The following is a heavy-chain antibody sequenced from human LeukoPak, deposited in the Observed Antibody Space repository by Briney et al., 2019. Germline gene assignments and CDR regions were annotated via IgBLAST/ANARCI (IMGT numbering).Heavy chain of an antibody. D-gene: IGHD4-17*01. CDR1: GYTFTDYY. CDR3: ARDGDYGDYLDY. CDR2: ISAYNGNT. V-gene: IGHV1-18*04. J-gene: IGHJ4*02. Sequence: ASVKVSCKASGYTFTDYYIHWVRQAPGQGLEWMGWISAYNGNTNYAQKLQGRVTMTTDTSTSTAYMELRSLRSDDTAVYYCARDGDYGDYLDYWGQGTLVTVSS.